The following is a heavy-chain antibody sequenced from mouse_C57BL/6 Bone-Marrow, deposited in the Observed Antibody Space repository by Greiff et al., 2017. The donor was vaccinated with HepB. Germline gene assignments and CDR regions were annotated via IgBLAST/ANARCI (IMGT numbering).Heavy chain of an antibody. J-gene: IGHJ2*01. CDR3: AIHRCSSGPYFDY. CDR2: IHPSDSDT. D-gene: IGHD3-2*02. Sequence: VQLQQPGAELVKPGASVKVSCKASGYTFTSYWMHWVKQRPGQGLEWIGRIHPSDSDTNYNQKFKGKATLTVDKSSSTAYMQLSSLTSEDSAVYSCAIHRCSSGPYFDYWGQGTTLTVSS. CDR1: GYTFTSYW. V-gene: IGHV1-74*01.